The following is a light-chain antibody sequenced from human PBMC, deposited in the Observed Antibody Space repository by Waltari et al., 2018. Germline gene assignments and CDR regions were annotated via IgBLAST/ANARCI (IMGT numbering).Light chain of an antibody. CDR1: QSVRSY. J-gene: IGKJ4*01. V-gene: IGKV3-11*01. CDR3: QHRSVWPLT. CDR2: DAS. Sequence: IVLTQSPANLSLFPGERATLSCRASQSVRSYLAWYQQKPGQAPRLLIYDASNRATGIPVRFSGSGSVTDYTLTISSLEPEDFAVYYCQHRSVWPLTFGGGTKVEIK.